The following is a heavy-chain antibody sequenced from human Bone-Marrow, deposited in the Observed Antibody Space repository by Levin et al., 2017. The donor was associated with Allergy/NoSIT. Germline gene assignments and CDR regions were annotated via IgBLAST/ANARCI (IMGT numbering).Heavy chain of an antibody. V-gene: IGHV6-1*01. CDR1: GDSFSSNSAA. Sequence: SETLSLTCAISGDSFSSNSAAWNWIRQSPSRGLEWLGRTYYSSKWYSDYAVSVKSRITINADTSKNQFSLQLNSVTPEDTAVYYCARWISATGVFDPWGQGTLVTVSS. CDR2: TYYSSKWYS. CDR3: ARWISATGVFDP. J-gene: IGHJ5*02. D-gene: IGHD6-13*01.